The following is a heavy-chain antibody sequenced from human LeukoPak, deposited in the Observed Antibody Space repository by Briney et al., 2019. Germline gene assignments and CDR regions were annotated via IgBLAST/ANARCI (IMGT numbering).Heavy chain of an antibody. J-gene: IGHJ6*02. CDR3: ARGEAAAGYYYYGMDV. D-gene: IGHD6-13*01. V-gene: IGHV3-30-3*01. CDR1: GFTFSSYA. Sequence: HPGRSLRLSCAASGFTFSSYAMHWVRQAPGKGLEWVAVMSYDGSNKYYADSVKGRFTISRDNSKNTLYLQMNSLRAEDTAVYYCARGEAAAGYYYYGMDVWGQGTTVTVSS. CDR2: MSYDGSNK.